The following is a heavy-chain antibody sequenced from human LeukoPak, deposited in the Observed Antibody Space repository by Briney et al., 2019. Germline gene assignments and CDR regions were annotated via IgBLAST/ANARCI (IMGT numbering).Heavy chain of an antibody. Sequence: GESLKISCKGFGYSFTSYWIAWVRQMPGKGLEWMGIIYPGDSDTRYSPSFQGQVTISGDKSISTVYLQWSSLKASDTAVYYCARVDLYCSSTSCYSFDYWGQGTQVTVSS. CDR1: GYSFTSYW. J-gene: IGHJ4*02. V-gene: IGHV5-51*01. D-gene: IGHD2-2*01. CDR3: ARVDLYCSSTSCYSFDY. CDR2: IYPGDSDT.